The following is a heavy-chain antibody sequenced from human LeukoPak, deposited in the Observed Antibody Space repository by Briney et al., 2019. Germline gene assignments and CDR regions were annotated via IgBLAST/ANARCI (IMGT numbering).Heavy chain of an antibody. CDR3: ARRLYYGDYVLFDY. D-gene: IGHD4-17*01. V-gene: IGHV4-59*12. Sequence: SETLSLTCTVSGGSISSYYWSWIRQPPGKGLEWIGYIYYSGSTNYNPSLKSRVTISVDTSKNQFSLKLSSVTAADTAVYYCARRLYYGDYVLFDYWGQGTLVTVSS. CDR1: GGSISSYY. J-gene: IGHJ4*02. CDR2: IYYSGST.